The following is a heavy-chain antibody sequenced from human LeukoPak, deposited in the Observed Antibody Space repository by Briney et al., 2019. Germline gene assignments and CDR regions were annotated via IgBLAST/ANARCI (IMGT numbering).Heavy chain of an antibody. V-gene: IGHV1-69*04. D-gene: IGHD6-6*01. CDR2: IIPILGIA. CDR3: ARVRYRAAHPSSSYYYYYMDV. CDR1: GGTFSSYA. Sequence: ASVKVSCKASGGTFSSYAISWVRQAPGQGLEWMGRIIPILGIANYAQKFQGRVTITADKSTSTAYMELSSLRSEDTAVYYCARVRYRAAHPSSSYYYYYMDVWGKGTTVTVSS. J-gene: IGHJ6*03.